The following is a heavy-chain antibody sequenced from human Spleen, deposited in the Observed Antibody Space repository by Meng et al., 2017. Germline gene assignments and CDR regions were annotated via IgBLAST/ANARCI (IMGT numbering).Heavy chain of an antibody. Sequence: LLDVVGGQIRPGGSLRLSCATYGVTFRSYSMNCVRQEPVKGLELVSSISSSRSYIYCADSVKGRFTISRDNAKNSLYLQMNSLRAEDTAVYYCARDPGRVGVVTDAFDIWGQGTMVTVSS. CDR3: ARDPGRVGVVTDAFDI. CDR2: ISSSRSYI. V-gene: IGHV3-21*01. J-gene: IGHJ3*02. CDR1: GVTFRSYS. D-gene: IGHD2-21*02.